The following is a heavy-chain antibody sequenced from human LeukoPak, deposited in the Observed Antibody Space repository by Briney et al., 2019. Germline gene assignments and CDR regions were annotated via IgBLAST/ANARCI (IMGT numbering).Heavy chain of an antibody. D-gene: IGHD2-2*01. CDR3: ARELPWEPAAPRGNFDY. Sequence: GASVKVSCKASGYTFTSYYMHWVRQAPGQGLEWMGIINPSGGSTSYAQKFQGRVTMTRDTSTSTVYMELSSLRSEDTAVYYCARELPWEPAAPRGNFDYWGQGTLVTVSS. CDR2: INPSGGST. J-gene: IGHJ4*02. V-gene: IGHV1-46*01. CDR1: GYTFTSYY.